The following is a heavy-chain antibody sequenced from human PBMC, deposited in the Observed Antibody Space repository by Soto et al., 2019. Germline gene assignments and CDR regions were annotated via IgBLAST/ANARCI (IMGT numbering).Heavy chain of an antibody. V-gene: IGHV5-51*01. CDR2: IFPVDSDT. CDR3: VGRDELRGNSGF. D-gene: IGHD2-21*01. J-gene: IGHJ4*02. Sequence: GESLKISCKASGYKFTNYWMSWVRQVPGRGLEWVGLIFPVDSDTRYSPSFQGQVTISADKSINTAYLQWNSLKASDTAIYYCVGRDELRGNSGFWGQGTMVTVSS. CDR1: GYKFTNYW.